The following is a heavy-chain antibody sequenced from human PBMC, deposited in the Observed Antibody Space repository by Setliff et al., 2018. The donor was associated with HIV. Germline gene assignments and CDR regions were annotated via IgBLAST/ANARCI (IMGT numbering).Heavy chain of an antibody. CDR1: GYSFTSYW. CDR2: IYPGDSYI. CDR3: ARKGTTVTDY. V-gene: IGHV5-51*01. Sequence: GESLKISCKGSGYSFTSYWIAWVRQMPGKGLEWMGNIYPGDSYITYSPSFQGQVTISVDKSTSTAYLQWSSLKASDSAMYYCARKGTTVTDYWGQGTLVTVSS. D-gene: IGHD4-4*01. J-gene: IGHJ4*02.